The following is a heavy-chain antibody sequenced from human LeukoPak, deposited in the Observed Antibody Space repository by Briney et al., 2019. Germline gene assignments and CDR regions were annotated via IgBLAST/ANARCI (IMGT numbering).Heavy chain of an antibody. D-gene: IGHD6-13*01. CDR3: ARVAAGTDY. CDR2: INHSGST. Sequence: SETLSLTCAVYGGPFSGYYWSWIRQPPGKGLEWIGEINHSGSTNYNPSLKSRVTISVDTSKNQFSLKLSSVTAADTAVYYCARVAAGTDYWGQGTLVTVSS. V-gene: IGHV4-34*01. J-gene: IGHJ4*02. CDR1: GGPFSGYY.